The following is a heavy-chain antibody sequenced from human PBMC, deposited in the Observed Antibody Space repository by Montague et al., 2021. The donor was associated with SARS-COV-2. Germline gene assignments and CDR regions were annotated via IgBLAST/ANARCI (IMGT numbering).Heavy chain of an antibody. D-gene: IGHD3-10*01. Sequence: SETLSLTCTVSGDSISDYYWGWIRQPPGMGLEWIGYIFRSGAPNYNPPLKSRVIISLDTSKSQFSLRLSSVTAADTAIYYCARTSRGSRYFYGVDVWGQGTAVTASS. CDR2: IFRSGAP. CDR3: ARTSRGSRYFYGVDV. V-gene: IGHV4-59*01. CDR1: GDSISDYY. J-gene: IGHJ6*02.